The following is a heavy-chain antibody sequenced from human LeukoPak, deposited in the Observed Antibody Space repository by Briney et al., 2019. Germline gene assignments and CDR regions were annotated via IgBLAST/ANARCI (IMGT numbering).Heavy chain of an antibody. Sequence: GGALRLSCAASGFTFTSYAMHWVRQAPGKGLEWVAGISYDGSNDYYADSVKGRFTISRDNSKNTLYLQMNSLRAEDTAVYYCARDAYCSSTSCYGNYYYYYMDVWGKGTTVTVSS. CDR2: ISYDGSND. CDR1: GFTFTSYA. D-gene: IGHD2-2*01. CDR3: ARDAYCSSTSCYGNYYYYYMDV. J-gene: IGHJ6*03. V-gene: IGHV3-30*04.